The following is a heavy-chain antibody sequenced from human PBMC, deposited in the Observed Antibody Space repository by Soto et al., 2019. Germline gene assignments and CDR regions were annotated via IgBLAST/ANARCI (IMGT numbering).Heavy chain of an antibody. Sequence: SETLSLTFDVSGVCIPNSHSFSGWIRQPPGKGLEFIANVYYSGGAHYNPSFKSRVTIPVDTATHQVSMRMSSVTAADTPLYFSGRVVECATRHNDFDSWGQGTLARDSS. CDR3: GRVVECATRHNDFDS. CDR2: VYYSGGA. D-gene: IGHD3-3*01. CDR1: GVCIPNSHSF. J-gene: IGHJ5*01. V-gene: IGHV4-39*01.